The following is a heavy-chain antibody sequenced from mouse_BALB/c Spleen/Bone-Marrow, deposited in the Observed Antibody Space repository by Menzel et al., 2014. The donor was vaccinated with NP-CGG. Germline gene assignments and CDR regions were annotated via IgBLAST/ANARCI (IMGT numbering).Heavy chain of an antibody. J-gene: IGHJ2*01. CDR2: ITSGGRYT. Sequence: EVKLVESGADLVKSGGSLKLSRAASGFTFSSYGMSWVRQTPDKRLEWVATITSGGRYTYYPDSVKGRFTISRDNAKNTLYLQMSSLKSEDTAMYYCARRGGEKDYFDYWGQGTTLTVSS. CDR1: GFTFSSYG. V-gene: IGHV5-6*01. CDR3: ARRGGEKDYFDY.